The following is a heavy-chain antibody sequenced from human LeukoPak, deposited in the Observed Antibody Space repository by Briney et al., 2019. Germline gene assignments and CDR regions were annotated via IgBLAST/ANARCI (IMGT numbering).Heavy chain of an antibody. V-gene: IGHV3-30*18. J-gene: IGHJ4*02. CDR3: AKDREWELLYYFDY. CDR1: GFTFSSYG. Sequence: GGSLRLSCAASGFTFSSYGMHWVRQAPGKGLEWVAVISYDGSNKYYADSVKGRFTISRDNSKNTLYLQMNSLRAEDTAVYYCAKDREWELLYYFDYWGQGTLVTVSS. CDR2: ISYDGSNK. D-gene: IGHD1-26*01.